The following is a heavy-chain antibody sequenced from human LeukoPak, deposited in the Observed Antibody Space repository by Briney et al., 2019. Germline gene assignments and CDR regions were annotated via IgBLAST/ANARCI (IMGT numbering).Heavy chain of an antibody. D-gene: IGHD5-12*01. V-gene: IGHV3-23*01. CDR2: ISGSGGST. CDR3: AKGGLIVATSPHDY. Sequence: PGGSLRLSCAASGFTFSSYAMHWVRQAPGKGLEWVSAISGSGGSTYYADSVKGRFTISRDNSKNTLYLQMNSLRAEDTAVYYCAKGGLIVATSPHDYWGQGTLVTVSS. J-gene: IGHJ4*02. CDR1: GFTFSSYA.